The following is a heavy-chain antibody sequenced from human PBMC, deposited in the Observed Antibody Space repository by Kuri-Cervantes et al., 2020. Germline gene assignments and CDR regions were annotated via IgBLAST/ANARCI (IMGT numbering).Heavy chain of an antibody. CDR2: IWYDGSNK. V-gene: IGHV3-33*06. D-gene: IGHD2-8*01. CDR3: AKCRGSRCLNGDWFFDL. CDR1: GFTFSSYG. Sequence: GESLKISCAASGFTFSSYGMHWVRQAPGKGLEWVAVIWYDGSNKYYADSVKGRFTISRDNSKNTLYLQMNSLRAEDTAVYYCAKCRGSRCLNGDWFFDLWGRGTPVTVSS. J-gene: IGHJ2*01.